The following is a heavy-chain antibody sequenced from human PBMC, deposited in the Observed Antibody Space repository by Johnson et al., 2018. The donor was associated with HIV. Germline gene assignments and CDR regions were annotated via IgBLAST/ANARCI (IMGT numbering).Heavy chain of an antibody. D-gene: IGHD6-19*01. CDR2: ISYDGSNK. J-gene: IGHJ3*01. CDR1: GFTFSSYG. V-gene: IGHV3-30*19. Sequence: QVQLVESGGGVVQPGGSLRLSCAASGFTFSSYGMHWVRQAPGKGLEWVAVISYDGSNKYYADSVKGRFTISRENAKKSLYLQMNSLRAEDTAVYYCARKQWLEIPSDAFDVWGQGTMVTVSS. CDR3: ARKQWLEIPSDAFDV.